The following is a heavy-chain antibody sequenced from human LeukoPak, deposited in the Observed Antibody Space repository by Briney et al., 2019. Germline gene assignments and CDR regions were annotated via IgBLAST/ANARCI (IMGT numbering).Heavy chain of an antibody. V-gene: IGHV3-21*01. CDR3: ARGGRSSSSYYYYYYMDV. D-gene: IGHD6-6*01. J-gene: IGHJ6*03. CDR2: ISSSSSYI. Sequence: GGSLRLSCAASGFTFSSYSMNWVRQAPGKGLEWVSSISSSSSYIYYADSVKGRFTISRDNAKNSLYLQMNSLRAEDTAVYYCARGGRSSSSYYYYYYMDVWGKGTTVTVSS. CDR1: GFTFSSYS.